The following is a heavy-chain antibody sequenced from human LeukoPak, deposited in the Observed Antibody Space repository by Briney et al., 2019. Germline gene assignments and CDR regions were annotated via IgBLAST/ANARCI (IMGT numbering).Heavy chain of an antibody. D-gene: IGHD7-27*01. CDR3: ARGWGYYFDY. Sequence: SQTLSLTCTVSGGSISSGGYYWSWIRQPPGKGLEWIGYISHSGTTYYNPSLRSGVTISVDRSKNQFSLRLSSVTAADTAVYYCARGWGYYFDYWGQGTLVTVSS. CDR2: ISHSGTT. CDR1: GGSISSGGYY. J-gene: IGHJ4*02. V-gene: IGHV4-30-2*01.